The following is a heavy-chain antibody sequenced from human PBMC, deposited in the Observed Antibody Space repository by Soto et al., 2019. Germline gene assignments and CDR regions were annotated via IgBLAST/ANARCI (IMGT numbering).Heavy chain of an antibody. CDR3: AGQYIVMVTAIPEAGWFDP. J-gene: IGHJ5*02. CDR2: IYYSVRT. Sequence: QVQLQESGPGLVKPSQTLSLTCTVSGGSISIGGYYWSWIRQHPGKGLGWIGYIYYSVRTYYNPSLNSRVTISVDPSKNQFSLKHSSLTAADTAVYYCAGQYIVMVTAIPEAGWFDPWGQGTLVTVSS. D-gene: IGHD2-21*02. V-gene: IGHV4-31*03. CDR1: GGSISIGGYY.